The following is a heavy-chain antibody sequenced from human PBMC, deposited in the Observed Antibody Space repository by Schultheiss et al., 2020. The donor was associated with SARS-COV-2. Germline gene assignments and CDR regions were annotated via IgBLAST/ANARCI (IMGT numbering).Heavy chain of an antibody. CDR2: IYYNGNT. CDR1: GGSLTSHY. J-gene: IGHJ5*02. Sequence: SETLSLTCTVSGGSLTSHYWTWIRQSPGKGLEWIGYIYYNGNTNCNPSLKSRVTMSIDTSKNQFSLKMSSVTAADTAVYYCARMAFDSSGYYPNWFDPWGQGTLVTVSS. V-gene: IGHV4-59*11. D-gene: IGHD3-22*01. CDR3: ARMAFDSSGYYPNWFDP.